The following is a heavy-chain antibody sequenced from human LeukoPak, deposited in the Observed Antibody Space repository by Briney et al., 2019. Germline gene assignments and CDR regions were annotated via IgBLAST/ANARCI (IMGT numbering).Heavy chain of an antibody. Sequence: PSETLSLTCTVSGGSISSSSYYWGWIRQPPGKGLEWIGSIYYTGSTYYNPSLKSRVTISVDTSKNQFSLKLSSVTAADTAVYYCARDGYSSSWIVAFDIWGQGTMVTVSS. V-gene: IGHV4-39*07. J-gene: IGHJ3*02. CDR2: IYYTGST. CDR3: ARDGYSSSWIVAFDI. D-gene: IGHD6-13*01. CDR1: GGSISSSSYY.